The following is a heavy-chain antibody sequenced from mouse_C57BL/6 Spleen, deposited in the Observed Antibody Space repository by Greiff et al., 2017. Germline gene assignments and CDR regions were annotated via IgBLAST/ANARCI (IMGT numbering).Heavy chain of an antibody. CDR3: ARSGSSGHGWFAY. Sequence: EVQLQQSGPELVKPGASVKISCKASGYTFTDYYMNWVKQSHGKSLEWIGDINPNNGGTSYNQKFKGKATLTVDKSSSTAYMELRSLTSEDSAVYYCARSGSSGHGWFAYWGQGTLVTVSA. V-gene: IGHV1-26*01. J-gene: IGHJ3*01. CDR2: INPNNGGT. CDR1: GYTFTDYY. D-gene: IGHD3-2*02.